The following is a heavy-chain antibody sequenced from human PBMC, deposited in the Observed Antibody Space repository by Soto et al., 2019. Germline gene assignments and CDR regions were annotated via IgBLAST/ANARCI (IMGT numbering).Heavy chain of an antibody. V-gene: IGHV3-23*01. CDR2: ISLGGGST. CDR1: GFTFSSYA. CDR3: AKENDYSIIESNWFDA. J-gene: IGHJ5*02. Sequence: EVQLLESGGDLVQPGGSLRLSCAASGFTFSSYAMSWVRQAPGKGLEWVSSISLGGGSTYFADSVKGRFTISRDNSKNTLSLQMTSLRVEDTAVYYCAKENDYSIIESNWFDAWGPGTLVTVSS. D-gene: IGHD4-4*01.